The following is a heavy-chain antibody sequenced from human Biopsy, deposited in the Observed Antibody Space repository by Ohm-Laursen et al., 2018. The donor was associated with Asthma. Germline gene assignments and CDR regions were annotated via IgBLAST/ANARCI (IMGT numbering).Heavy chain of an antibody. CDR1: RGPFRGYV. V-gene: IGHV4-34*01. CDR2: IPQAGAS. CDR3: ASGPQWSGLDI. J-gene: IGHJ6*02. Sequence: GTLSLTWALNRGPFRGYVWAWIRQPPGKGLEWIGEIPQAGASTFNPPLKSRVTISMDPSKSELYLSLRSLTAAETAVYYCASGPQWSGLDIWGQGTTVTVSS. D-gene: IGHD2-8*01.